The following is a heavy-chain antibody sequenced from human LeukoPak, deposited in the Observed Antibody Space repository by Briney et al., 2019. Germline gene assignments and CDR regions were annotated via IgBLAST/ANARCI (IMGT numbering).Heavy chain of an antibody. J-gene: IGHJ4*02. CDR1: GYSLTSYW. CDR3: ARGGSGIAAAGTIIDY. Sequence: GESLKISCKGSGYSLTSYWIARVRQMPGKGLEWMGIIYPGDSDTRYSPSFQGQVTISADKSISTAYLQWSSLKASDTAMYYCARGGSGIAAAGTIIDYWGQGTLVTVSS. D-gene: IGHD6-13*01. V-gene: IGHV5-51*01. CDR2: IYPGDSDT.